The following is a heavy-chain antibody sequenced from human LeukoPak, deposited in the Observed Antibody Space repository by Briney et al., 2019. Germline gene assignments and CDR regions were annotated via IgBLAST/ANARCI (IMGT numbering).Heavy chain of an antibody. Sequence: PSETLSLTCTVSGGSISSGSYYWSWIRQPAGKGLEWIGRTYTSGSTNYNPSLKSRVTISVDTSKNQFSLKLSSVTAADTAVYYCARYHIGAAAGTGDSALYYYYYMDVWGKGTTVTVSS. J-gene: IGHJ6*03. V-gene: IGHV4-61*02. CDR3: ARYHIGAAAGTGDSALYYYYYMDV. D-gene: IGHD6-13*01. CDR2: TYTSGST. CDR1: GGSISSGSYY.